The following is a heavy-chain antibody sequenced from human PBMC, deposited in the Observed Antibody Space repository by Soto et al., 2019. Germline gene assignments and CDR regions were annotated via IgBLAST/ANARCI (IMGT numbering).Heavy chain of an antibody. CDR1: GGSFSGYY. V-gene: IGHV4-34*01. CDR3: ARVRKSTSLKRENYYYYYMDV. J-gene: IGHJ6*03. CDR2: INHSGST. Sequence: SETLSLTCAVYGGSFSGYYWSWIRQPPGKGLEWIGEINHSGSTNYNPSLKSRVTISVDTSKNQFSLKLSSVTGADTAVYYCARVRKSTSLKRENYYYYYMDVWGKGTTVTVSS. D-gene: IGHD2-2*01.